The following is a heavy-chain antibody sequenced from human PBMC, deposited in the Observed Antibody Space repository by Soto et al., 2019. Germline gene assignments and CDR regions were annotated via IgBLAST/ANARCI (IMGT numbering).Heavy chain of an antibody. J-gene: IGHJ4*02. CDR2: VFPGGPT. CDR1: GDPITSYF. D-gene: IGHD3-10*01. CDR3: AGTLSGFTYGSRHFYFDY. V-gene: IGHV4-4*07. Sequence: QVQLQESGPGLVKPSETLSLTCNVSGDPITSYFWTWIRQPAGKGLEWIGHVFPGGPTSHNSSLKSRVSMSIDTSKNQFSLTLTSVTAADTAVYYCAGTLSGFTYGSRHFYFDYWGQGTLVTVSS.